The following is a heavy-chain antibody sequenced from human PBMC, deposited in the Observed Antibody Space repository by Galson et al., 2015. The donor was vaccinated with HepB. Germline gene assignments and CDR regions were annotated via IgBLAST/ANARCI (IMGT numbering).Heavy chain of an antibody. CDR3: ARDYCTGGTCYYYYYYYYMDV. CDR1: GYTFTRYA. J-gene: IGHJ6*03. Sequence: SVKVSCKASGYTFTRYAIHWVRQAPGQRLEWMGWINVGNGNTKYSQKFQGRVTIARDTSASTVYMELTSLRSEDTAVYYCARDYCTGGTCYYYYYYYYMDVWGKGTTVIVSS. D-gene: IGHD2-15*01. V-gene: IGHV1-3*01. CDR2: INVGNGNT.